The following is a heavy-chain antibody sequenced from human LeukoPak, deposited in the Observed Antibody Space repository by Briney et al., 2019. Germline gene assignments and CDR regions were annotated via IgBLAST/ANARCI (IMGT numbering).Heavy chain of an antibody. Sequence: PSETLSLTCTVSGYSISSGYYWGWIRQPPGKGLEWIGSIYHSGSTYYNPSLKSRVTISVDTSKNQFSLKLSSVTAADTAVYYCARAGGYCSGGSCYYYYMDVWGKGTTVTISS. CDR3: ARAGGYCSGGSCYYYYMDV. V-gene: IGHV4-38-2*02. CDR1: GYSISSGYY. J-gene: IGHJ6*03. D-gene: IGHD2-15*01. CDR2: IYHSGST.